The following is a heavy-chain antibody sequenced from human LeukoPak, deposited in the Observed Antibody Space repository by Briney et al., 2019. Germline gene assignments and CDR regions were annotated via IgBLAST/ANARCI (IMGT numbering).Heavy chain of an antibody. Sequence: GGSLRLSCAASGFTFSSYEMNWVRQAPGKGLEWVSYISSSGSTIYYADSVKGRFTISRDNAKNSLYLQMNSLRAEDTAVYYCARELLYGYCSGGSCYRGLLDYWGQGILVTVSS. V-gene: IGHV3-48*03. CDR3: ARELLYGYCSGGSCYRGLLDY. J-gene: IGHJ4*02. D-gene: IGHD2-15*01. CDR1: GFTFSSYE. CDR2: ISSSGSTI.